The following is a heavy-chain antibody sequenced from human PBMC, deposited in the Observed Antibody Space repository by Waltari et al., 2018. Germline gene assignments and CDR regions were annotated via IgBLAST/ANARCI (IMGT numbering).Heavy chain of an antibody. J-gene: IGHJ4*02. D-gene: IGHD5-18*01. CDR2: IYHSGST. CDR3: ASGGYSYGYGY. CDR1: GYSISSGSY. V-gene: IGHV4-38-2*02. Sequence: QVQLQESGPGLVKPSETLSLTCTVSGYSISSGSYWGWIRQPPGKGLEWIGSIYHSGSTYYNPSLKSRVTISVDTSKNQFSLKLSSVTAADTAVYYCASGGYSYGYGYWGQGTLVTVSS.